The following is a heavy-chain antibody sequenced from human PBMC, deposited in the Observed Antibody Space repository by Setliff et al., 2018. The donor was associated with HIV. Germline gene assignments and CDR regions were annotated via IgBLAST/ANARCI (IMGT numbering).Heavy chain of an antibody. CDR2: TYYTGNT. J-gene: IGHJ4*02. D-gene: IGHD4-17*01. CDR1: GASIRATSYP. CDR3: ARHYQDYVFDN. V-gene: IGHV4-39*01. Sequence: SETLSLTCNVTGASIRATSYPWGWVRQAPGKGLEWIGSTYYTGNTYYNPSFKSRVTISVDTSTNQFSLRLTSVTASDTAVYFSARHYQDYVFDNWGRGTLVTVSS.